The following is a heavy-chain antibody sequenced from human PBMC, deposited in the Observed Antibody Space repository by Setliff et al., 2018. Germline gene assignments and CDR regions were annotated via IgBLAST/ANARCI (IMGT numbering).Heavy chain of an antibody. CDR2: ISAYNGNT. J-gene: IGHJ6*02. D-gene: IGHD3-22*01. V-gene: IGHV1-18*01. Sequence: ASVKVSCKASGYTFTSYGISWVRQAPGQGLEWMGWISAYNGNTNYAQKLQGRVTMTTDTSTSTAYMELRSLRSDDTAVYYCARVGVYYYDSSGYHRSPYYYYYGMDVWGQGTTVTV. CDR1: GYTFTSYG. CDR3: ARVGVYYYDSSGYHRSPYYYYYGMDV.